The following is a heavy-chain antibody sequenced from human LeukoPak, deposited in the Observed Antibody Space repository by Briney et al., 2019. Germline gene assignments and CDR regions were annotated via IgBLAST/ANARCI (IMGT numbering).Heavy chain of an antibody. J-gene: IGHJ4*02. CDR2: IYYSGST. CDR3: ATLVSTRYCFDY. D-gene: IGHD5/OR15-5a*01. Sequence: GSLRLSCAASGFTFSSYWMSWVRQAPGKGLEWIGSIYYSGSTYYNPSLKSRVTISVDTSKNQFSLRLTSVTAADTAVYFCATLVSTRYCFDYWGQGTLVTVSS. V-gene: IGHV4-59*05. CDR1: GFTFSSYW.